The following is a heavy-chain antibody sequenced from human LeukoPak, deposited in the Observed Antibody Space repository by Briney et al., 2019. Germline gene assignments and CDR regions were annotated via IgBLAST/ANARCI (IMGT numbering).Heavy chain of an antibody. J-gene: IGHJ4*02. V-gene: IGHV3-23*01. Sequence: GGSLRLSCAASGFTFSSYAMSWVRQAPGKGPEWVSAISGSGGSTYYADSVKGRFTISRDNSKNTLYLQMNSLRAEDTAVYYCAKDSFYCNGGSCYLYYFDYWGQGTLVTVSS. CDR1: GFTFSSYA. CDR3: AKDSFYCNGGSCYLYYFDY. D-gene: IGHD2-15*01. CDR2: ISGSGGST.